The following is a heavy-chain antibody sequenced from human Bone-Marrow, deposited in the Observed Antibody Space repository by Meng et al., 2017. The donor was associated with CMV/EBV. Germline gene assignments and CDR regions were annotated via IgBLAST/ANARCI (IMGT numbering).Heavy chain of an antibody. CDR3: ARGGVSSSSPLYAMDV. Sequence: SETLSLTCTVSGGSISSSDYYWGWIRQPPGKGLEWIGSIYYSGITHHNPPVRSRVTISVDTSKTQFSLKLSSVTAADTAVYYCARGGVSSSSPLYAMDVWGQGTTVTVSS. CDR1: GGSISSSDYY. J-gene: IGHJ6*02. CDR2: IYYSGIT. V-gene: IGHV4-39*07. D-gene: IGHD6-6*01.